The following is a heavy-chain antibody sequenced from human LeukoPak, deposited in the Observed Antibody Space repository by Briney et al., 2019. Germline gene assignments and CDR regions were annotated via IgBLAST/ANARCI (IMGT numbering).Heavy chain of an antibody. J-gene: IGHJ4*02. CDR1: GFTFSSYA. CDR3: AKDKGNYYDSSGYFDY. Sequence: SGGSLRLSCAASGFTFSSYAMSWVRQAPGKGLEWVSAISGGGDSTYYADSVKGRFTISRDNSRNTLYLQMNTLRADDTAVYYCAKDKGNYYDSSGYFDYWGQGTLVTVSS. CDR2: ISGGGDST. V-gene: IGHV3-23*01. D-gene: IGHD3-22*01.